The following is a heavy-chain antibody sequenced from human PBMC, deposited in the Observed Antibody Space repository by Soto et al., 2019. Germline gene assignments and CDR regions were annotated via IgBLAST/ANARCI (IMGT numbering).Heavy chain of an antibody. J-gene: IGHJ4*02. CDR2: FNAADGNT. CDR1: GYTITCCA. CDR3: ARDGEDKAAAAMVY. D-gene: IGHD6-13*01. Sequence: QVQLVQSGAEVKKPGASVRVSCKASGYTITCCAMHWVRQAPGKRPEWMGWFNAADGNTKYSQNFQGRFTIIRDTSASTVYMELSSLRPEDTAVYYCARDGEDKAAAAMVYWGQGTLVTVSS. V-gene: IGHV1-3*01.